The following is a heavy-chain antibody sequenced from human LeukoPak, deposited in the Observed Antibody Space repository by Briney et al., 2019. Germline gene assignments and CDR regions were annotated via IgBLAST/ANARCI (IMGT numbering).Heavy chain of an antibody. CDR2: ISPKSGGT. CDR3: ARGSWHDY. J-gene: IGHJ4*02. D-gene: IGHD6-13*01. V-gene: IGHV1-2*02. CDR1: GYSFSDYY. Sequence: ASVKVSCKASGYSFSDYYIHWVRQAPGQGLEWMGWISPKSGGTNYAPKFQGRVTMTRDTSISTHYMDLSRLRSDDTAVYYCARGSWHDYWGQGTLVTVSS.